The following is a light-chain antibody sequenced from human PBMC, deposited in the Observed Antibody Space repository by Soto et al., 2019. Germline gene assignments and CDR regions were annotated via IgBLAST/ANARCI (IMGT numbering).Light chain of an antibody. CDR1: SSNIGSNT. Sequence: QSVLTQPPSASGTPGQRVTISCSGSSSNIGSNTVNWYQQLPGPAPKLLIYSNDQLPSGVPDRFSGFKSGTSVSLAISGLHSEDEADYYCAAWDDSLNGWVFCGGTKLTVL. CDR2: SND. CDR3: AAWDDSLNGWV. V-gene: IGLV1-44*01. J-gene: IGLJ3*02.